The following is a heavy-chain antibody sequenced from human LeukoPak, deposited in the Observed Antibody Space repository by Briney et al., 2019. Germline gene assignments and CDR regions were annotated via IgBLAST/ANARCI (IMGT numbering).Heavy chain of an antibody. CDR3: ARHVVVADTWVFAP. Sequence: PSETLSLTCAVYGGSFSGYYWSWIRQPPGKGLEWIGEINHSGSTNYNPSLKSRVTISVDTSKNQFSLKLSSVTAADTAVYYCARHVVVADTWVFAPWGQGTLVTVSS. D-gene: IGHD2-15*01. J-gene: IGHJ5*02. V-gene: IGHV4-34*01. CDR1: GGSFSGYY. CDR2: INHSGST.